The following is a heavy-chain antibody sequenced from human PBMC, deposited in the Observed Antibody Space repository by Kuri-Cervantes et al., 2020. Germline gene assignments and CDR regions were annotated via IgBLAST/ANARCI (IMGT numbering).Heavy chain of an antibody. CDR1: GYTFTSYA. CDR3: ARGPLGSGWYKPDY. Sequence: ASVKVSCKASGYTFTSYAMHWVRQAPGQRLEWMGWINAGNGNTDYAQELQGRVTMTTDTSTSTAYMELRSLRSDDTAVYYCARGPLGSGWYKPDYWGQGTLVTVSS. V-gene: IGHV1-3*01. J-gene: IGHJ4*02. CDR2: INAGNGNT. D-gene: IGHD6-19*01.